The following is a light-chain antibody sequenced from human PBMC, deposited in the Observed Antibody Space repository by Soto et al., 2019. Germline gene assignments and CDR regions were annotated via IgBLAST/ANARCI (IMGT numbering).Light chain of an antibody. CDR3: QHYNSYSEA. CDR2: DAS. Sequence: DIPMTQSPSTLSESVGDRVTIXWRASQSISSWLAWYQQKPGKAPKLLIYDASSLESGVPQRFSGSGSGTDFTLTISSLQPDDFATYYCQHYNSYSEAFGQGTKVDI. J-gene: IGKJ1*01. V-gene: IGKV1-5*01. CDR1: QSISSW.